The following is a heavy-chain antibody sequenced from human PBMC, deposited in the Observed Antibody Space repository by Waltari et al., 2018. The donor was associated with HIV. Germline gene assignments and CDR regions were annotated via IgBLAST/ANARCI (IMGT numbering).Heavy chain of an antibody. CDR3: ARDLGSSSWYNYYYGMDV. CDR2: IYSGGNT. Sequence: EVQLVQSGGGLIQPGGSLRPSCAASGFTVSSNYIICARQAPGKGLEWVSVIYSGGNTYYADSVKGRFTISRDNSKNTLYLQLNSLRAEDSAVYYCARDLGSSSWYNYYYGMDVWGQGTTVTVSS. CDR1: GFTVSSNY. D-gene: IGHD6-13*01. J-gene: IGHJ6*02. V-gene: IGHV3-53*01.